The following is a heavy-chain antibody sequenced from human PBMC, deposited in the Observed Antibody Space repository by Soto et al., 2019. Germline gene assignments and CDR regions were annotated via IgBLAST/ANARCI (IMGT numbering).Heavy chain of an antibody. CDR2: IYYSGST. Sequence: QVQLQESGPGLVKPSQTLSLTCTVSGGSISSAGYYWSWIRQHPGKGLEWIGYIYYSGSTYYNPSLKSRVTISVDTSKNQSSQKQSSVTGEDTVVYFCARVLWSGPFDYWGQGTLVTVSS. V-gene: IGHV4-31*03. CDR3: ARVLWSGPFDY. CDR1: GGSISSAGYY. J-gene: IGHJ4*02. D-gene: IGHD3-3*01.